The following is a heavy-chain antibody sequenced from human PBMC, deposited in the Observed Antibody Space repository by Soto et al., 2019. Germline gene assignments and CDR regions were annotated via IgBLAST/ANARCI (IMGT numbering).Heavy chain of an antibody. CDR3: ARAAARSGPTDY. CDR1: GGSISSGGYY. Sequence: TLSLTCTVSGGSISSGGYYWSWIRQHPGKGLGWIGYIYYSGSTYYNPSLKSRVTISVDTSKNQFSLKLSSVTAADTAVYYCARAAARSGPTDYWGQGTLVTVSS. D-gene: IGHD6-25*01. J-gene: IGHJ4*02. V-gene: IGHV4-31*03. CDR2: IYYSGST.